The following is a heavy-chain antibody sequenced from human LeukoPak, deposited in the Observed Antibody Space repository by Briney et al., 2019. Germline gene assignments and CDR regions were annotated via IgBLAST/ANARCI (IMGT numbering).Heavy chain of an antibody. CDR1: GYTFTSYD. CDR3: ARDFGPRLYDFWSGYYFDY. V-gene: IGHV1-18*01. D-gene: IGHD3-3*01. Sequence: GASVKVSCKASGYTFTSYDINWVRQATGQGLEWMGWISAYNGNTNYAQKLQGRVTMTTDTSTSTAYMELRSLRSDDTAVYYCARDFGPRLYDFWSGYYFDYWGQGTLVTVSS. CDR2: ISAYNGNT. J-gene: IGHJ4*02.